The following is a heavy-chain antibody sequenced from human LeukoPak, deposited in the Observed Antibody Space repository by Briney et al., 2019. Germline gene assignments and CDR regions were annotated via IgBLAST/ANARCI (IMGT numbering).Heavy chain of an antibody. D-gene: IGHD6-19*01. Sequence: GASVKVSCKASGYTFTTYYMHWVRQAPGQGLEWMGIINPSGGSTSYAQKFQGRVTMTRDMSASTVYMELSSLRSEDTAVYYCARMEQWLVIHFDYWGQGTLVTVSS. J-gene: IGHJ4*02. CDR3: ARMEQWLVIHFDY. CDR2: INPSGGST. V-gene: IGHV1-46*01. CDR1: GYTFTTYY.